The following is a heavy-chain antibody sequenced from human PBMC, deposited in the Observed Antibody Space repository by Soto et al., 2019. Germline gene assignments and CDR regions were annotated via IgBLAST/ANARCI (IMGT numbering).Heavy chain of an antibody. V-gene: IGHV3-48*01. D-gene: IGHD3-9*01. J-gene: IGHJ6*03. CDR1: GFIFGSYP. CDR2: ISSSSGTI. Sequence: PGGSLRLSCAASGFIFGSYPMNWVRQAPGKGLEWVSYISSSSGTIYYADSVKGRFTISRDNAKNSLYVQMNSLRVEDTAVYYCASDWFYMDVWGKGTTVTVSS. CDR3: ASDWFYMDV.